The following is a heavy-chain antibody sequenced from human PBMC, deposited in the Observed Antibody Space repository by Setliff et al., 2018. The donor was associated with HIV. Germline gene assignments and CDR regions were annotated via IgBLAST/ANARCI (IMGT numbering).Heavy chain of an antibody. CDR2: IYYSGSS. J-gene: IGHJ6*03. CDR3: ARGYPGISVAGLSYYYYYYMDV. Sequence: ETLSLTCTVSGGSISSYYWSWIRQPPGKGLEWSGYIYYSGSSNHNPSLKSRVTISVDTSKNQFSLKLSSVTAADTAVYYCARGYPGISVAGLSYYYYYYMDVWGKGTTVTVSS. CDR1: GGSISSYY. V-gene: IGHV4-59*01. D-gene: IGHD6-19*01.